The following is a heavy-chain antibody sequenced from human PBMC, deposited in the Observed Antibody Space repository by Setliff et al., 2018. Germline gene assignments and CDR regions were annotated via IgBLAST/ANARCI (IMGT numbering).Heavy chain of an antibody. Sequence: SVKVSCKASGYTFTYFGVSWLRLAPGQGLEWMGRLIPILGKTNYAESFQGRVLITADRSTNTVQMQLSSLRSEDTAIYYCARELRSPFWHIDYWGQGSLVTVSS. CDR3: ARELRSPFWHIDY. V-gene: IGHV1-69*13. CDR2: LIPILGKT. CDR1: GYTFTYFG. J-gene: IGHJ4*02. D-gene: IGHD3-16*01.